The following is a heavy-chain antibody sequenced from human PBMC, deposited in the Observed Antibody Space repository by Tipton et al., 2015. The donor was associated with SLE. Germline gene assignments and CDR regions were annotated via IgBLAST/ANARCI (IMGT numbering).Heavy chain of an antibody. V-gene: IGHV4-59*11. Sequence: TLSLTCTVSGGSISSHYWSWIRQPPGKGLEWIGYIYYSGSTNYNPSLKSRVTISVDTSKNQFSLKLSSVTAADTAVYYCARDNGLLGLDYWGQGTLVTVSS. CDR1: GGSISSHY. J-gene: IGHJ4*02. CDR3: ARDNGLLGLDY. CDR2: IYYSGST. D-gene: IGHD3-16*01.